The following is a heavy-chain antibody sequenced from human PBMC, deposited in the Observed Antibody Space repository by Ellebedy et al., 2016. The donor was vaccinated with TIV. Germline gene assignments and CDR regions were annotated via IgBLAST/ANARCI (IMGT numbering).Heavy chain of an antibody. CDR2: MYYSGST. CDR3: ASYSGTYLDY. Sequence: MPSETLSLTCTVSGGSIRGYYWSWIRQPPGKGLEWIGYMYYSGSTNYNPSLKSRVTISVDTSKNQFSLKLSSVTAADTAVYYCASYSGTYLDYWGQGTLVTVSS. V-gene: IGHV4-59*08. D-gene: IGHD1-26*01. J-gene: IGHJ4*02. CDR1: GGSIRGYY.